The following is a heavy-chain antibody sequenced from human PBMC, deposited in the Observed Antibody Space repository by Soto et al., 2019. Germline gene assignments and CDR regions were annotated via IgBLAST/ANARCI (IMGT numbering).Heavy chain of an antibody. J-gene: IGHJ5*02. Sequence: QITLKESGPTLVRPTQTLTLTCTFSGFSLSTTGVGVGWIRQPPGKALEWLALIYWDDDKRYSPSLKSSLTITRDTSKNEVILTKTNMDPVDTARYYCAQRLPHYGLGRERGNGFDPWGQGTLVTVSS. CDR1: GFSLSTTGVG. CDR2: IYWDDDK. D-gene: IGHD3-10*01. V-gene: IGHV2-5*02. CDR3: AQRLPHYGLGRERGNGFDP.